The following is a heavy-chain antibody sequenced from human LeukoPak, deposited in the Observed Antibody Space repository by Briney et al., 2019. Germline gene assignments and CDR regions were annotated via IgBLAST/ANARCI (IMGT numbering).Heavy chain of an antibody. J-gene: IGHJ4*02. Sequence: GGSLRLSCAASGXTFSSNAMSWVRQAPGKGLEWVLTITGSGTSTYYADSVKGRFTISRDNSKNTLYLQMNSLRAEDTAVYYCAKEGSCSGGSCYSDYWGQGTLVTVSS. CDR1: GXTFSSNA. CDR2: ITGSGTST. V-gene: IGHV3-23*01. CDR3: AKEGSCSGGSCYSDY. D-gene: IGHD2-15*01.